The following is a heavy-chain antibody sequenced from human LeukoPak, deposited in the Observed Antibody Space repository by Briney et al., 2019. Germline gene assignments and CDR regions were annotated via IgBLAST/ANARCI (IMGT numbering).Heavy chain of an antibody. V-gene: IGHV3-23*01. CDR2: ISGSGGST. D-gene: IGHD2-15*01. J-gene: IGHJ4*02. Sequence: GGSLRPSCAASGFTFSTYAMSWVRQAPGKGLEWVSVISGSGGSTYYADSVKGRFTISRDNSKNTLYLQMNSLRAEDTAVYYCAKEAYLYCSGGSCPPDYWGQGTLVTVSS. CDR1: GFTFSTYA. CDR3: AKEAYLYCSGGSCPPDY.